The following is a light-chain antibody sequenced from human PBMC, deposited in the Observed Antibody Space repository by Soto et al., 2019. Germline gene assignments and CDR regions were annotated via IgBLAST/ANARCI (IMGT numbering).Light chain of an antibody. CDR3: SSYTTSSTPPYV. Sequence: ALTQPASVSGSPGQSITISCTGTSSDVGGYNYVSWYQQHPGKAHKLMIYDVSDRPSGVSNRFSGSKSGNTASLTISGLQAEDEGDYYCSSYTTSSTPPYVFGTGTKVTVL. CDR1: SSDVGGYNY. V-gene: IGLV2-14*01. J-gene: IGLJ1*01. CDR2: DVS.